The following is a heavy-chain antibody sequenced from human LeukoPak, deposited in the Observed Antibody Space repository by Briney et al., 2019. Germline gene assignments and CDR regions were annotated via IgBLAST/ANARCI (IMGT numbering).Heavy chain of an antibody. CDR2: ISYDGSNK. CDR1: GFIFSTYG. D-gene: IGHD5-12*01. J-gene: IGHJ6*02. V-gene: IGHV3-30*03. CDR3: AGAIGYEDQHDSYYGMDV. Sequence: GGSLRLSCAASGFIFSTYGMTWVRQAPGKGLEWVAAISYDGSNKYYADSVRGRFTISRDNSDNTLYLQMNSLRAEDTAVYYCAGAIGYEDQHDSYYGMDVWGQGTTVTVSS.